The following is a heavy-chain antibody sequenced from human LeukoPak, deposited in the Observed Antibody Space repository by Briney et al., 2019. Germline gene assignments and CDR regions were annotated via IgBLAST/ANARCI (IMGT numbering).Heavy chain of an antibody. J-gene: IGHJ4*02. Sequence: GGSLRLSCAASGLTFSNYAMYWVRQAPGKGLEWVALISSNGKNKYYTDSVKGRFTISRDTSKNTLDLEMNSLRVDDTAVYYWAREIFRGVAPEYWGQGTLVTVST. V-gene: IGHV3-30*04. CDR2: ISSNGKNK. D-gene: IGHD3-10*01. CDR3: AREIFRGVAPEY. CDR1: GLTFSNYA.